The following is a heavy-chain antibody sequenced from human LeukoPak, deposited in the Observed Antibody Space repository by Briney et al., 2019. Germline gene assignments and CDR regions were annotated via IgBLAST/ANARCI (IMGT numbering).Heavy chain of an antibody. Sequence: GGSLRLSCLASGFSFNSYTMNWVREAPGKGLEWVSTISPVSSYTWYAESVRSRFTISRDNPKNSLYLQMDSLRAEDTAVYYCVRDVSRRIGMDVWGQGTTVTVSS. J-gene: IGHJ6*02. V-gene: IGHV3-21*01. CDR2: ISPVSSYT. CDR1: GFSFNSYT. CDR3: VRDVSRRIGMDV. D-gene: IGHD2/OR15-2a*01.